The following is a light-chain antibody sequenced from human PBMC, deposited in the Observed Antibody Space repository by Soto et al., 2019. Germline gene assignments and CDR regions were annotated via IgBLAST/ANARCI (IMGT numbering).Light chain of an antibody. V-gene: IGKV1-5*03. J-gene: IGKJ1*01. Sequence: DIQMTQSPSTLSASVGDRVTVTCRASQRVSTCLASYQQKPGTAPHLLMYKPHSLGSGVPSRCSGSGSGTEFTLTISGFQPVDFESYYCQQCYSYPLTFGQGTKVDIK. CDR1: QRVSTC. CDR3: QQCYSYPLT. CDR2: KPH.